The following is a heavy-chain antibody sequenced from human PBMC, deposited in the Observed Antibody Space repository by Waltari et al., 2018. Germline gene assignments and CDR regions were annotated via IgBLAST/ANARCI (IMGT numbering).Heavy chain of an antibody. Sequence: EVQLVESGGGLIQPGGSLRLSCAASGFTVSSNYMSWVRQAPGKGLEWVSVIYSGGSTYYADSVKGRFTSSRDNSKNTLYLQMNSLRAEDTAVYYCASAGGGFYGSGSYLDYWGQGTLVTASS. CDR3: ASAGGGFYGSGSYLDY. J-gene: IGHJ4*02. CDR1: GFTVSSNY. D-gene: IGHD3-10*01. V-gene: IGHV3-53*01. CDR2: IYSGGST.